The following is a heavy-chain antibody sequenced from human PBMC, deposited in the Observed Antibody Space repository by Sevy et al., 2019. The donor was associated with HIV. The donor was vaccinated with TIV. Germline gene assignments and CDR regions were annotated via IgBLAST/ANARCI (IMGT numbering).Heavy chain of an antibody. J-gene: IGHJ5*01. D-gene: IGHD3-3*01. CDR3: TNLQGMGVARWFDS. V-gene: IGHV3-23*01. Sequence: QLGGSLRLSCAASGFNFINYHMTWVRQAPGKGLEWVSAIDGSGHWTYYTDSVKGRFTISRDNSENTLYLQMNNLRAEDTALYYCTNLQGMGVARWFDSWGQGTLVTVSS. CDR1: GFNFINYH. CDR2: IDGSGHWT.